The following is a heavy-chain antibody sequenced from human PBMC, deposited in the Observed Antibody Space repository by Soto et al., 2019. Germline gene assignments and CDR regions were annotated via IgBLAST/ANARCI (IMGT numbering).Heavy chain of an antibody. CDR3: ARQDRVVAEGRWFDP. V-gene: IGHV4-38-2*02. Sequence: PSETLSLRSTVSGYSSSSGYHWAWIRQPPGKGLEWLGSVHYSGNTYYNPSLKSRLTISVDKSKNQFSLNLSSVTAADTAVYYCARQDRVVAEGRWFDPWGQGTLVTVS. CDR2: VHYSGNT. CDR1: GYSSSSGYH. J-gene: IGHJ5*02. D-gene: IGHD2-15*01.